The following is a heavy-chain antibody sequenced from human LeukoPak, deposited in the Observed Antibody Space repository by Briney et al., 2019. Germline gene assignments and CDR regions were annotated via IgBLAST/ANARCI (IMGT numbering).Heavy chain of an antibody. J-gene: IGHJ6*02. CDR1: GFVFRNYA. Sequence: GRSLRLSCAASGFVFRNYAMHWVRQAPGKGLEWVAVISYDGSNKYYADSVKGRFTISRDNSKNTLYLQMNSLRAEDTAVYYCAKDRAAASYYYYYGMDVWGQGTTVTVSS. CDR3: AKDRAAASYYYYYGMDV. V-gene: IGHV3-30*04. D-gene: IGHD6-13*01. CDR2: ISYDGSNK.